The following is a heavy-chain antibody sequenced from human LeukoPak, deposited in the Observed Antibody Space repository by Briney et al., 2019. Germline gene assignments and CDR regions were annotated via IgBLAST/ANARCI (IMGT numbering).Heavy chain of an antibody. CDR1: GYTFTNYA. CDR2: TNAGNGNT. CDR3: ARSAEGYCSGASCSEYYFDY. J-gene: IGHJ4*02. Sequence: ASVKVSCKASGYTFTNYAIHWVRQAPGQRLEWMGWTNAGNGNTKYSQEFQGRVTITRDTSANTAYMELSSLRSEDMAVYYCARSAEGYCSGASCSEYYFDYWGQGTLVTVSS. V-gene: IGHV1-3*02. D-gene: IGHD2-15*01.